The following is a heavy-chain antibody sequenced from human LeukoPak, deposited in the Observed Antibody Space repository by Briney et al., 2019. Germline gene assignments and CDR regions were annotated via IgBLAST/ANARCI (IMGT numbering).Heavy chain of an antibody. Sequence: SENLSLTCSVSGGSISSRYYWGWIRQSPGKGLEWIGGLYYTGSTYYNPSLKSRITISVDTSKNQFSLKLTSVTAADTAVYYCASVYSLYDNWGQGILVIVSS. CDR3: ASVYSLYDN. D-gene: IGHD6-13*01. J-gene: IGHJ4*02. CDR2: LYYTGST. V-gene: IGHV4-39*01. CDR1: GGSISSRYY.